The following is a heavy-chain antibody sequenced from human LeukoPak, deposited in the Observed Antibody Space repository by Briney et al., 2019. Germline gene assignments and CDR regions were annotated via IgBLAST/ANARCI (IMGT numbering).Heavy chain of an antibody. Sequence: PGTSLRLSCAASRFTFSTYSIHWVRQAPGKGLEWVAAISYDRSSILYADSVRGRFTISRDNSKDTLYLQMTSLRVEDTAAYYCARRAGDFKTLLPCGYWGQGTLVTVSS. J-gene: IGHJ4*02. CDR2: ISYDRSSI. CDR3: ARRAGDFKTLLPCGY. V-gene: IGHV3-30-3*01. CDR1: RFTFSTYS. D-gene: IGHD2-21*02.